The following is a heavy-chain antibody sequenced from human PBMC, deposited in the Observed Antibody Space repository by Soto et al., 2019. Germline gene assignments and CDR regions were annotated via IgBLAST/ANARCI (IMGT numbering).Heavy chain of an antibody. J-gene: IGHJ6*02. V-gene: IGHV3-30*18. CDR2: ISYDGSNK. Sequence: PGGSLRLSCAASGFTFSSYGMHWVRQAPGKGLEWVAVISYDGSNKYYADSVKGRFTISRDNSKNTLYLQMNSLRAEDTAVYYCAKVFRIAAAGTILDYYYCYGMDVWGQGTTVTVSS. CDR1: GFTFSSYG. CDR3: AKVFRIAAAGTILDYYYCYGMDV. D-gene: IGHD6-13*01.